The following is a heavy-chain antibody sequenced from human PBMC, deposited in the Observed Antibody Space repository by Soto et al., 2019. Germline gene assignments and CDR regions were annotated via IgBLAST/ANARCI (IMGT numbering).Heavy chain of an antibody. CDR1: GYTFTSYD. CDR3: AREGCYWWIEPRGGGLDV. D-gene: IGHD5-18*01. V-gene: IGHV1-8*01. Sequence: QVQLVQSGAEVKKPGASVKVSCKASGYTFTSYDINWVRQATGQGLEWMGWMNPNSGNTGYAQKFQGRVTMTRNTAISRADMELSLRSEDTAVYYCAREGCYWWIEPRGGGLDVWGQGTTVTVSS. J-gene: IGHJ6*02. CDR2: MNPNSGNT.